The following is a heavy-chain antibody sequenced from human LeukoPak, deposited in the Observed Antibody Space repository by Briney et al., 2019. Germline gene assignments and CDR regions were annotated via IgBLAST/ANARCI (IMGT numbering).Heavy chain of an antibody. J-gene: IGHJ3*02. CDR3: ARAEHDYGDYSDAFDI. D-gene: IGHD4-17*01. CDR1: GGSISSGGYS. CDR2: IYHSGST. Sequence: PSETLSLTCAVSGGSISSGGYSRSWIRQPPGKGLEWIGNIYHSGSTYYNPSLKSRVTISVDRSKNQFSLKLSSVTAADTAVYYCARAEHDYGDYSDAFDIWGQGTMVTVSS. V-gene: IGHV4-30-2*01.